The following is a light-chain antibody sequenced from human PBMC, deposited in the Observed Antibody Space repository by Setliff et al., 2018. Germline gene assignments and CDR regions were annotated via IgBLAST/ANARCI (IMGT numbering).Light chain of an antibody. CDR2: TNN. CDR1: SSNIGSNT. Sequence: QFVLTQPPSASGTPGQRVTISCSGTSSNIGSNTVNWYQQFPGTAPKLLIQTNNQRHFGVPDRFSGSKSGASASLAISGLQSGDEADYYCAVWDDNLNGPVFGGGTKLTVL. V-gene: IGLV1-44*01. CDR3: AVWDDNLNGPV. J-gene: IGLJ2*01.